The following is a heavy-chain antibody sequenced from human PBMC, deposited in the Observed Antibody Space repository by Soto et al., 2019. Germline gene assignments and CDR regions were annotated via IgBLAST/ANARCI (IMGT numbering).Heavy chain of an antibody. V-gene: IGHV3-30*18. CDR1: GFTFSSYG. CDR2: ISYDGSNK. CDR3: AKCSDSSGYCYFDY. Sequence: QVQLVESGGGVVQPGRSLRLSCAASGFTFSSYGMHWVRQAPGKGLEWVAVISYDGSNKYYADSVKGRFTISRDNSKNTLYLQMHSLRAEDTAVYYCAKCSDSSGYCYFDYWGQGTLVTVSS. J-gene: IGHJ4*02. D-gene: IGHD3-22*01.